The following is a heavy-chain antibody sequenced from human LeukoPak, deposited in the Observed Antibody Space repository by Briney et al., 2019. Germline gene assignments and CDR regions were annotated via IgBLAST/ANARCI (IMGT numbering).Heavy chain of an antibody. CDR3: ARPPHSGSLFGAFDI. J-gene: IGHJ3*02. D-gene: IGHD1-26*01. CDR2: IYTSGST. Sequence: SETLSLTCTVSGDSISSATYYWSWIRQPAGKGLEWIGRIYTSGSTNYNPSLKSRVTISVDTSKNQFSLKLDSVTAADTAVYYSARPPHSGSLFGAFDIWGQGTMVTVSS. CDR1: GDSISSATYY. V-gene: IGHV4-61*02.